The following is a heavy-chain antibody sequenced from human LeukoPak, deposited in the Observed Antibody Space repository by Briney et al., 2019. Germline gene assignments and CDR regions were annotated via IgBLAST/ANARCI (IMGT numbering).Heavy chain of an antibody. J-gene: IGHJ4*02. D-gene: IGHD1-26*01. CDR1: GFTFSSYW. Sequence: GRSLRLSCAAPGFTFSSYWMHWVRQTPGKGLEWVAVIWYDGSNKYYADSVKGRFTISRDNSKNTLYLQMDSLRAEDTAVYYCARDHRYSGSYYDYWGQGTLVTVSS. CDR2: IWYDGSNK. V-gene: IGHV3-33*08. CDR3: ARDHRYSGSYYDY.